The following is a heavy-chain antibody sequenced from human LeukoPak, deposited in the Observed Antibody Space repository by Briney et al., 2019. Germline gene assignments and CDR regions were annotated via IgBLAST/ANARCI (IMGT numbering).Heavy chain of an antibody. CDR3: AKEGCSSNICYGNC. D-gene: IGHD2-2*01. V-gene: IGHV3-23*01. CDR2: IDNSGSST. J-gene: IGHJ4*02. Sequence: PGGSLRLSCAASGFTFSNYAMSWVRQAPGKGLEWVSRIDNSGSSTYYADPVKGRFTISRDNSKNTLYLQMNSLRAEDTALYYCAKEGCSSNICYGNCWDQGTLVTVSS. CDR1: GFTFSNYA.